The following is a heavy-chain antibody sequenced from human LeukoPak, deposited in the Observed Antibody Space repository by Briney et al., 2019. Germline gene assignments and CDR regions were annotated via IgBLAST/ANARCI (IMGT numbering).Heavy chain of an antibody. CDR2: IYHSGST. J-gene: IGHJ3*02. V-gene: IGHV4-38-2*02. CDR1: GYSISSGYY. Sequence: SETLSLTCTVSGYSISSGYYWGWIRQPPGKGLEWIGSIYHSGSTYYNPSLKSRVTISVDASKNQFSLKLSSVTAADTAVYYCARSSGSCAFDIWGQGTMVTVSS. CDR3: ARSSGSCAFDI. D-gene: IGHD1-26*01.